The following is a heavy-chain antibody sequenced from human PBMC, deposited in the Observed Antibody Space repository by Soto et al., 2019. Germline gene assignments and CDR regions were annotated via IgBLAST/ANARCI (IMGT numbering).Heavy chain of an antibody. D-gene: IGHD6-13*01. CDR3: VKDESINWYSGHFRH. Sequence: GGSLRLSCAASGFTFDDYAMHWVRQVPGKGLEWVSGINWNSGSIGYGDSVKDRFAISRDNAKNSLHLQMNSLSAEDTAFYYCVKDESINWYSGHFRHWGQGTLVTVSS. J-gene: IGHJ1*01. CDR1: GFTFDDYA. CDR2: INWNSGSI. V-gene: IGHV3-9*01.